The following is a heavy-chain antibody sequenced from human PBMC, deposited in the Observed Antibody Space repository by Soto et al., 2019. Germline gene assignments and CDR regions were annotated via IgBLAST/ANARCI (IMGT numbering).Heavy chain of an antibody. J-gene: IGHJ6*02. CDR1: GFTLNNYW. CDR3: ARGDIAAETFFYYYGMDL. CDR2: INGDATST. D-gene: IGHD6-13*01. Sequence: QLVESGGGLVQPGGSLRLSCAASGFTLNNYWMRWVRQAPGMGLVWVSRINGDATSTSYADSVKGRFTISRDNARNTLYLQRNSLRAEDTALYYCARGDIAAETFFYYYGMDLWGQGTTVTVS. V-gene: IGHV3-74*01.